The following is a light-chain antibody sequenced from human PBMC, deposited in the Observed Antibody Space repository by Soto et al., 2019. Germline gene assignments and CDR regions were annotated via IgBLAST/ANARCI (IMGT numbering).Light chain of an antibody. CDR3: QHYNSYSRA. V-gene: IGKV1-5*03. CDR1: QTISSW. Sequence: DIQMTQSPSTLSGSVGARVTITCRASQTISSWLAWYQQKPGKAPKLLIYKASTLQSRVPSRFTGSGSGTEFTLTISSLQPEDFATYHCQHYNSYSRAFGQGTKVDIK. CDR2: KAS. J-gene: IGKJ1*01.